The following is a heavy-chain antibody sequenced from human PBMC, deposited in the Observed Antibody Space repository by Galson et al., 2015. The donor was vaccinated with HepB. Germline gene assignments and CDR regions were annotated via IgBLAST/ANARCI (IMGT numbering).Heavy chain of an antibody. CDR3: AKEGLVSDGYD. V-gene: IGHV3-23*01. CDR1: GFTFSSYS. D-gene: IGHD5-18*01. J-gene: IGHJ4*02. Sequence: SLRLSCAASGFTFSSYSMNWVRQAPGKGLEWVSSITAGGETTYYADSVKGRFTISRDNSKNTLYLQMHSLRAEDTAIYYCAKEGLVSDGYDWGRGTLVTVSS. CDR2: ITAGGETT.